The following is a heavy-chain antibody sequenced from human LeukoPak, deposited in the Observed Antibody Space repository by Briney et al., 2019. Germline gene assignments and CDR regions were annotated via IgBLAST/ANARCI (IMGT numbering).Heavy chain of an antibody. D-gene: IGHD6-19*01. V-gene: IGHV4-38-2*02. CDR2: IYHSGST. CDR3: ARAVADAFDI. J-gene: IGHJ3*02. CDR1: GYSISSGYY. Sequence: SETLSLTCTVSGYSISSGYYWGWIRRPPGKGLEWIGSIYHSGSTYYNPSLKSRVTMSVDTSKNQFSLKLSSVTAADTAVYYCARAVADAFDIWGQGTTVTVSS.